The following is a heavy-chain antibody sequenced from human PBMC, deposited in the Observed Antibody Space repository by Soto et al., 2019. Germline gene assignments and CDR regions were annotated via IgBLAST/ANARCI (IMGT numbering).Heavy chain of an antibody. Sequence: SETLSLTCGVSGDSITSTSYWSWVRQPPGKGLEWIGEIYHSGGTNSNPSLKSRVTMSVDKSKNQFSLKLSSVTAADTAVYYCARVPDRWGQGTLVTVSS. CDR2: IYHSGGT. V-gene: IGHV4-4*02. J-gene: IGHJ5*02. D-gene: IGHD2-2*01. CDR1: GDSITSTSY. CDR3: ARVPDR.